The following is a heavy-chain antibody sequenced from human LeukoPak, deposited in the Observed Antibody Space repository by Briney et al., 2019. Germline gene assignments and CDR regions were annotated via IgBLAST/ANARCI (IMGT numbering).Heavy chain of an antibody. CDR2: MNPNSGNT. CDR1: GYTFTSYD. V-gene: IGHV1-8*01. Sequence: ASVKVSCKASGYTFTSYDIHWVRQAPGQGLEWMGWMNPNSGNTGYAQKFQGRVTMTRNTSISTAYMELSSLRSEDTAVYYCAVITHPTDDAFDIWGQGTMVTVSS. D-gene: IGHD3-10*01. J-gene: IGHJ3*02. CDR3: AVITHPTDDAFDI.